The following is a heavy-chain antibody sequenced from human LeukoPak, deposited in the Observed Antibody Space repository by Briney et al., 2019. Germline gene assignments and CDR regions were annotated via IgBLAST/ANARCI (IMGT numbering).Heavy chain of an antibody. CDR3: ARGIFGVVTYYYYYMDV. CDR1: GYTFTSYG. Sequence: ASVKVSCKASGYTFTSYGISWVRQAPGQGLEWMGWISAYNGNTNYAQKLQGRVTMTRDTSTTTAYMELRSLRSDDTAVYYCARGIFGVVTYYYYYMDVWGKGTTVTVSS. J-gene: IGHJ6*03. CDR2: ISAYNGNT. V-gene: IGHV1-18*01. D-gene: IGHD3-3*01.